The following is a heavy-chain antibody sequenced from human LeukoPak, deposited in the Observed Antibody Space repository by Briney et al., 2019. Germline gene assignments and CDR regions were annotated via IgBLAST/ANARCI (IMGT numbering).Heavy chain of an antibody. V-gene: IGHV3-48*03. CDR3: AREGYSSGWYVDY. Sequence: GGSLRLSCAASGFTFSSYEMNWVRQAPGKGLEWVSYISSSGTTIYYADSVKGRFTISRDNAKNSLYLQMNSLRAEDTAAYYCAREGYSSGWYVDYWGQGTLVTVSS. J-gene: IGHJ4*02. D-gene: IGHD6-19*01. CDR2: ISSSGTTI. CDR1: GFTFSSYE.